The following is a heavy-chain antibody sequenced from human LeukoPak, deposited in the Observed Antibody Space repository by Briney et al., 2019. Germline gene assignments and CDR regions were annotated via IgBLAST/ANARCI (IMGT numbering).Heavy chain of an antibody. CDR3: ATDNPIAVAGTYYYYMDV. D-gene: IGHD6-19*01. Sequence: APVKVSCKVSGYTLTELSMHWVRQAPGKGLEWMGGFDPEDGETIYAQKFQGRVTMTEDTSTDTAYMELSSLRSEDTAVYYCATDNPIAVAGTYYYYMDVWGKGTTVTVSS. CDR1: GYTLTELS. J-gene: IGHJ6*03. V-gene: IGHV1-24*01. CDR2: FDPEDGET.